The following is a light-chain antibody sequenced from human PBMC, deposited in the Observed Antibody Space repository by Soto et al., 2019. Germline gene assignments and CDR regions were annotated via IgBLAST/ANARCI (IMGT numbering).Light chain of an antibody. CDR1: QSVSSY. Sequence: VLTQSPARLSLSPGTRATLYCRASQSVSSYLAWYQQNPGQAPRRLSYGASTRATGIPARFSGSGSGTDFTLTISSLQPEDFATYYCQQFNNYPITYGQGTRLDIK. J-gene: IGKJ5*01. V-gene: IGKV3-15*01. CDR3: QQFNNYPIT. CDR2: GAS.